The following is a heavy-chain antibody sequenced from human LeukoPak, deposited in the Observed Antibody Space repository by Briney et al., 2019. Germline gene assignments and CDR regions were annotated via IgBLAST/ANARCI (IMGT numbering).Heavy chain of an antibody. Sequence: GESLKISCKGSGYSFTSYWIGWVRQMPGKGLEWMGIIYPGDSDTRYSPSFRGQVTISADKSMSTAYLQWSSLKASDSAMYYCARFGAAVSADYYYMDVWGKGTTVTVSS. CDR1: GYSFTSYW. CDR2: IYPGDSDT. D-gene: IGHD3-10*01. J-gene: IGHJ6*03. V-gene: IGHV5-51*01. CDR3: ARFGAAVSADYYYMDV.